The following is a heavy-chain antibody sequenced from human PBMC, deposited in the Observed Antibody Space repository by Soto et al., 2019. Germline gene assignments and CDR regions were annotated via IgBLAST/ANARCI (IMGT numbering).Heavy chain of an antibody. CDR1: GFTFSSYG. V-gene: IGHV3-30*18. Sequence: QVQLVESGGGVVQPGRSLRLSCAASGFTFSSYGMHWVRQAPGKGLEWVAVISYDGSNKYYADSVKGRFTISRDNSKNTRYLQMNCLRAEDTAVYYCAKDKDLRYSSSWYSFDYWGQGTLVTVSS. CDR3: AKDKDLRYSSSWYSFDY. D-gene: IGHD6-13*01. J-gene: IGHJ4*02. CDR2: ISYDGSNK.